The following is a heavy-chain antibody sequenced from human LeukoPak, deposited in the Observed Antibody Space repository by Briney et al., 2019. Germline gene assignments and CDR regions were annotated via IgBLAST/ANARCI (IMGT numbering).Heavy chain of an antibody. J-gene: IGHJ3*02. CDR1: GFTFSSYE. CDR3: ATETENSNYDAFDI. Sequence: GGSLRLSCAASGFTFSSYEMNWVRQAPGQGLEWVSYISGGGTTKYYADSVKGRFTISRDNARNSLYLHMNSLRAEDTAVYYCATETENSNYDAFDIWGQGTMVTVSS. CDR2: ISGGGTTK. D-gene: IGHD4-11*01. V-gene: IGHV3-48*03.